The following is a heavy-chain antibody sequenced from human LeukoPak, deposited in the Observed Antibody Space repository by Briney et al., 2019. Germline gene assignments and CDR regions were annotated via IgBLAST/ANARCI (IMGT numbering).Heavy chain of an antibody. CDR1: GFTFSNYW. CDR2: ISSSCSYI. J-gene: IGHJ5*02. V-gene: IGHV3-21*01. D-gene: IGHD3-3*01. CDR3: ARDAKDYYDFWSGHLNWFDP. Sequence: GGSLRLSCAASGFTFSNYWIHWVRHAPGKGLEWVSSISSSCSYIYYADSVKGRFTISRDNAKNSLYLQMNGLRAEDTAVYYCARDAKDYYDFWSGHLNWFDPWGQGTLVTVSS.